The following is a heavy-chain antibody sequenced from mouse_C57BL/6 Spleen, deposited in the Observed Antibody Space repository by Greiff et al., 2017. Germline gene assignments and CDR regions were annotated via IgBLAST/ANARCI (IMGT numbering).Heavy chain of an antibody. CDR2: INPNNGGT. Sequence: VQLQQSGPELVKPGASVKISCKASGYTFTDYYMNWVKQSHGKSLEWIGDINPNNGGTSYNQKFKGKATLTVDKSSSTAYRELRSLTSEDSAVHYCARPYGSSYWYFDVWGTGTTVTVSS. D-gene: IGHD1-1*01. J-gene: IGHJ1*03. V-gene: IGHV1-26*01. CDR3: ARPYGSSYWYFDV. CDR1: GYTFTDYY.